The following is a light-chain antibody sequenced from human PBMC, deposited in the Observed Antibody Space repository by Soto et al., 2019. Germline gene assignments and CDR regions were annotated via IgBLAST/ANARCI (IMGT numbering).Light chain of an antibody. CDR2: NVS. V-gene: IGKV3-20*01. J-gene: IGKJ1*01. CDR3: QQYGASPET. CDR1: QSVSSAY. Sequence: EIVLTQSPGTLSLSPGERATLSCRASQSVSSAYLAWYQQKPGQAPRLLIYNVSRRATGIPDRFSGSGSGTDFTITVSRLEPADFAVYYCQQYGASPETFGQGTKVEIK.